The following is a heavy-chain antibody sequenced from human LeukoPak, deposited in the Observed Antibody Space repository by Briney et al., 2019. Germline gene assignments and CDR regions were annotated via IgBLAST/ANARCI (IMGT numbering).Heavy chain of an antibody. CDR1: GFNFSGYS. Sequence: TGGSLRLSCAASGFNFSGYSMNWVRQASGKGLEWVSYISSSSSTTYYADSVKGRFTISRDNAKNSLYLQMNSLRAEDTAVYYCAREVGATDYWGQGTLVTVSS. J-gene: IGHJ4*02. CDR2: ISSSSSTT. CDR3: AREVGATDY. D-gene: IGHD1-26*01. V-gene: IGHV3-48*01.